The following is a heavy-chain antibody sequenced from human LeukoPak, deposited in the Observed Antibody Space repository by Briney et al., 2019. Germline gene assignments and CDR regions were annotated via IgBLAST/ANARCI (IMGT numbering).Heavy chain of an antibody. CDR2: LDPSGGST. J-gene: IGHJ3*02. Sequence: GASVKVSCKASGYTFTSYYMHWVRQAPGQGLEWMGILDPSGGSTSCAQKFQGRVTMTRDTSTSTVHMDLSSLTSEDTGVYYCAREGVAITASGRGAFDIWGQGAMVTVSS. V-gene: IGHV1-46*01. D-gene: IGHD5-12*01. CDR3: AREGVAITASGRGAFDI. CDR1: GYTFTSYY.